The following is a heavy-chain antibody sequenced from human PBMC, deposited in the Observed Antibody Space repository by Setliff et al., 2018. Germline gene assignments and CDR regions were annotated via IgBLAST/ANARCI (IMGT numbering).Heavy chain of an antibody. CDR3: VRGLPFDY. CDR2: IYTDGTT. CDR1: GFTVSSNY. V-gene: IGHV3-66*01. Sequence: GESLRLSCAASGFTVSSNYMSWVRQAPGKGPEYVSIIYTDGTTYYTDSVKGRFTISRDNSKNTLYLQLNSLRAEDTAVYYCVRGLPFDYWGQGTLVTVS. J-gene: IGHJ4*02.